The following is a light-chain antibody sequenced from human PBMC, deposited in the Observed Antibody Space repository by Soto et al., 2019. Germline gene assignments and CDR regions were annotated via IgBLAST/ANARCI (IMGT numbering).Light chain of an antibody. V-gene: IGLV4-69*01. Sequence: QLVLTQSPSASASLGASVKLNCNLSSGHSSYAIAWHQQQPEKGPRYLMKLNSDGSHSKGDGIPDRFSGSSSGAERYLTISSLQSEDEADYYCQTWGTGIRVFGGGTKLTVL. CDR3: QTWGTGIRV. CDR2: LNSDGSH. J-gene: IGLJ3*02. CDR1: SGHSSYA.